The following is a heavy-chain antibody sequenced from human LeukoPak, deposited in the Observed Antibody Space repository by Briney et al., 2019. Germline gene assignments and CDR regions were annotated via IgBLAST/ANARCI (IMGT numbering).Heavy chain of an antibody. CDR3: ARYEGASDY. D-gene: IGHD1-26*01. CDR1: GGSFGGYY. Sequence: SETLSLTCAVYGGSFGGYYWSWIRQPPGKGLEWIGEINHSGSTNYNPSLKSRVTISVDTSKNQFSLKLSSVTAADTAVYYCARYEGASDYWGQGTLVTVSS. CDR2: INHSGST. J-gene: IGHJ4*02. V-gene: IGHV4-34*01.